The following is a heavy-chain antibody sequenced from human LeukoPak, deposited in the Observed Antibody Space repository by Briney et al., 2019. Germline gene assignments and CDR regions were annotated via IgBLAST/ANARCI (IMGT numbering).Heavy chain of an antibody. CDR1: GYTFTSYY. J-gene: IGHJ1*01. Sequence: ASVKVSCKASGYTFTSYYMHWVRQAPGQGLEWMGIINPSGGSTSYAQKFQGRVTMTRDTSTSTVYMELSSLRSEDTAVYYCAGDAIWPGSNYVKYFQHWGQGTLVTVSS. D-gene: IGHD4-11*01. CDR3: AGDAIWPGSNYVKYFQH. CDR2: INPSGGST. V-gene: IGHV1-46*01.